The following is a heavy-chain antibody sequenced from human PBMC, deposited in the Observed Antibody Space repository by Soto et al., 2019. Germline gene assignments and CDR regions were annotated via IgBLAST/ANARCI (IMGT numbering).Heavy chain of an antibody. CDR3: ARGIGYCSSINCYSSRRLRFDS. V-gene: IGHV4-34*01. Sequence: WTWIRQSPEQGLEWIGEVTHSGTTYYNPSLKTRVTISVHTPKNQFSLKMSSVTAADTAVYYCARGIGYCSSINCYSSRRLRFDSWGQGTLVTVSS. CDR2: VTHSGTT. J-gene: IGHJ4*02. D-gene: IGHD2-2*01.